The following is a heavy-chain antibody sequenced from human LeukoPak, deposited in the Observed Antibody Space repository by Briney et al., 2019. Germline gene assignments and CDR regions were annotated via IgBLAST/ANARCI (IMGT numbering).Heavy chain of an antibody. V-gene: IGHV4-61*05. D-gene: IGHD6-13*01. CDR1: GGSISSSSYY. CDR2: IYYSGST. Sequence: SETLSLTCTVSGGSISSSSYYWGWIRQPPGKGLEWIGYIYYSGSTNYNPSLKSRVTISVDTSKNQFSLKLSSVTAADTAVYYCARGGHSSRWYRYAEYFQHWGQGTLVTVSS. J-gene: IGHJ1*01. CDR3: ARGGHSSRWYRYAEYFQH.